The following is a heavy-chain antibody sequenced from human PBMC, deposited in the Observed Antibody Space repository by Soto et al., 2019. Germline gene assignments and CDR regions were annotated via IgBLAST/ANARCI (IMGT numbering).Heavy chain of an antibody. J-gene: IGHJ4*02. Sequence: QVQLVESGGGVVQPGRSLRLSCAASGFTFSSYGMHWVRQAPGKGLEWVAVISYDGSNKYYADSVKGRFTISRDNSKNRQYLQMDSLRAEDTAVYYCAKDSIVGATAYFDYWGQGTLVTVSS. CDR3: AKDSIVGATAYFDY. CDR1: GFTFSSYG. V-gene: IGHV3-30*18. CDR2: ISYDGSNK. D-gene: IGHD1-26*01.